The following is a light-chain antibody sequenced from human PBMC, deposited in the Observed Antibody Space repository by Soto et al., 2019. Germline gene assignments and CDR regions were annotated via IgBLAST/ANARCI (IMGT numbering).Light chain of an antibody. CDR2: GAS. V-gene: IGKV3D-20*02. CDR1: QSVISTY. CDR3: QQRSNWPLT. Sequence: EIVLTQSPGTLSLSPGERATLSCRASQSVISTYLAWYQQKPGQAPRLLIYGASTRATGISARFSGSGSGTEFTLTISSLQSEDFAVYYCQQRSNWPLTFGGGTKVDIK. J-gene: IGKJ4*01.